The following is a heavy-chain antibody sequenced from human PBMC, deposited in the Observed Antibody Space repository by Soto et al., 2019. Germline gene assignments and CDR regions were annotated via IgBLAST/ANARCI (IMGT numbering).Heavy chain of an antibody. J-gene: IGHJ4*02. D-gene: IGHD3-9*01. CDR1: GGSISSYY. CDR3: ARVRELQYFDWSYYFDY. CDR2: IYYSGST. V-gene: IGHV4-59*01. Sequence: PSETLSLTCTVSGGSISSYYWSWIRQPPGKGLEWIGYIYYSGSTNYNPSLKSRVTISVDTSKNQFSLKLSSVTAADTAVYYCARVRELQYFDWSYYFDYWGQGTLVTVSS.